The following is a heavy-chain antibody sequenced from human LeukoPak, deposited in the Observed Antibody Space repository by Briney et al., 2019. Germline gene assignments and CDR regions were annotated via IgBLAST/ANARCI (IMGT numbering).Heavy chain of an antibody. Sequence: SETLSLTCAVYGGSFSGYYWSWIRQPPGKGLEWIGEINHSGSTNYNPSLKSRVTISVDTSKNQFSLKLSSVTAADTAVYYCARGHYYDSSGSLPGGYMDVWGKGTTVTVSS. CDR2: INHSGST. CDR1: GGSFSGYY. J-gene: IGHJ6*03. V-gene: IGHV4-34*01. D-gene: IGHD3-22*01. CDR3: ARGHYYDSSGSLPGGYMDV.